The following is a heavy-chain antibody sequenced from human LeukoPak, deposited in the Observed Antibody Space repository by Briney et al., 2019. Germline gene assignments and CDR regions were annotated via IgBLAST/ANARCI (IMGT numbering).Heavy chain of an antibody. CDR3: ARGTALNYYDSSGLSGA. Sequence: ASVKVSCKASGYTFTGYYMHWVRQAPGQGLEWMGWINPNSGGTNYGRVTMTRDTSISTAYMELSRLRSDDTAVYYCARGTALNYYDSSGLSGAWGQGTLVTVSS. J-gene: IGHJ4*02. V-gene: IGHV1-2*02. D-gene: IGHD3-22*01. CDR2: INPNSGGT. CDR1: GYTFTGYY.